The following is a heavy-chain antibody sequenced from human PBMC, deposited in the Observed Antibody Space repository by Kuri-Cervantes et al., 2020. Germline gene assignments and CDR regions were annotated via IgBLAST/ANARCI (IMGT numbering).Heavy chain of an antibody. CDR2: ISYDGSNK. J-gene: IGHJ4*02. Sequence: GESLKISCAASGFTFSSYAMHWVRQAPGKGLEWVAVISYDGSNKYYADSVKGRFTISRDNSKNTLYLQMNSLRAEDTAVYYCARGIAARRRGIDYWGQGTLVTVSS. CDR3: ARGIAARRRGIDY. CDR1: GFTFSSYA. D-gene: IGHD6-6*01. V-gene: IGHV3-30-3*01.